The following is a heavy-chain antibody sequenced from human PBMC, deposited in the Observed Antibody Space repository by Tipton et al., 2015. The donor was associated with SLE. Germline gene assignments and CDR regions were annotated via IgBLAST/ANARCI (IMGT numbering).Heavy chain of an antibody. CDR2: IFTTGST. Sequence: TLSLTCTVSGGSISSGSYYWTWIRQPAGKGLEWIGHIFTTGSTNYNPSLKSRVTISVDTSKNQFSLKLSSVTAADTAVYYCARVYPNYGDYEYFQHWGQGTLVTVSS. CDR3: ARVYPNYGDYEYFQH. J-gene: IGHJ1*01. D-gene: IGHD4-17*01. CDR1: GGSISSGSYY. V-gene: IGHV4-61*09.